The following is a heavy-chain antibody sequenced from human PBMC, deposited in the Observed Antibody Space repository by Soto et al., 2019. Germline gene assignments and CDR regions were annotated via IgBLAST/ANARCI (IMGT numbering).Heavy chain of an antibody. V-gene: IGHV1-69*13. Sequence: GASVKVSCKASGGTFSSYAISWLRQAPGQGLEWMGGIIPIFGTANYAQKFQGRVTITADESTSTAYMELSSLRSEDTAVYYCASLITIFGEPPDAFDIWGQGTMVTVSS. CDR2: IIPIFGTA. D-gene: IGHD3-3*01. J-gene: IGHJ3*02. CDR1: GGTFSSYA. CDR3: ASLITIFGEPPDAFDI.